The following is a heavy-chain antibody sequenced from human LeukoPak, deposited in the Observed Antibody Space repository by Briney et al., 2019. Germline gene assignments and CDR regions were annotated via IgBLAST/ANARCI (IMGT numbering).Heavy chain of an antibody. J-gene: IGHJ4*02. CDR2: INPNSGGT. CDR3: ARVHNPRCGGDCPIDY. CDR1: GYTFTGYY. V-gene: IGHV1-2*02. D-gene: IGHD2-21*01. Sequence: GASVKVSCKASGYTFTGYYMHWVRQAPGQGLEWMGWINPNSGGTNYAQKFQGRVTMTRDTSISTAYMELSRLRSDDTAVYYCARVHNPRCGGDCPIDYWGQGTLVTVSS.